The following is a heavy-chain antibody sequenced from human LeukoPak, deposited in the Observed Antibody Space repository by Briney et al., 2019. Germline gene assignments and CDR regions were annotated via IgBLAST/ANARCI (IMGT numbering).Heavy chain of an antibody. V-gene: IGHV4-30-4*01. J-gene: IGHJ4*02. Sequence: PSQTLSLTCTVSGGSISSGDYYWSWLRQPPGKGLEGIGYIYYSGSTYYNPSLKSRVTISVDTSKNQYSLKLSSVTAADTAVYYCARVTMVRGVIEVDYWGQGTLVTVSS. CDR3: ARVTMVRGVIEVDY. D-gene: IGHD3-10*01. CDR2: IYYSGST. CDR1: GGSISSGDYY.